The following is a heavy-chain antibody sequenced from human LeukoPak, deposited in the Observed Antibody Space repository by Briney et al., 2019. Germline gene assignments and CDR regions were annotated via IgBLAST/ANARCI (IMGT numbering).Heavy chain of an antibody. D-gene: IGHD4-11*01. V-gene: IGHV1-8*01. CDR2: MNPNSGNT. Sequence: GASVKAASKASGYPFPSYDINWVRQATGQGLEWRGWMNPNSGNTGYAQKFQGRVTMTRNTSISAAYMELSSLRSEDTAVYYCARGYDYLYAEYFQHWGQGTLVTVSS. CDR1: GYPFPSYD. CDR3: ARGYDYLYAEYFQH. J-gene: IGHJ1*01.